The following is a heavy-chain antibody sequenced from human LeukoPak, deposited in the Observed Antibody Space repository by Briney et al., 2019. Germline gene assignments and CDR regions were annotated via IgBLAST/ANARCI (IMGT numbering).Heavy chain of an antibody. D-gene: IGHD2-15*01. CDR3: ATTGYCSGGSCYGEYFQH. J-gene: IGHJ1*01. CDR1: GGTFSSYA. CDR2: IIPILGIA. V-gene: IGHV1-69*04. Sequence: ASVKVSCKASGGTFSSYAISWVRQAPGQGLEWMGRIIPILGIANYAQKFQGRVTITADKSTSTAYMELSSLRSEDTAVYYCATTGYCSGGSCYGEYFQHWGQGTLVTVSS.